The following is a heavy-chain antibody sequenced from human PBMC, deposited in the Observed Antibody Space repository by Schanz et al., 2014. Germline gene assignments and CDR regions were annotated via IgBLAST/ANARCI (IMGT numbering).Heavy chain of an antibody. CDR1: GFTFNNYG. Sequence: QVQVVESGGGVVQPGRSLRLSCVASGFTFNNYGMHWVRQAPGKGLGWVAVIWHDGSGKYYADSVKGRFTISRDNSKNTLYLQMNSLRADDTAVYYCARDLLVSHYDFWSGNDYWGQGTLXTVSS. V-gene: IGHV3-30*19. D-gene: IGHD3-3*01. J-gene: IGHJ4*02. CDR3: ARDLLVSHYDFWSGNDY. CDR2: IWHDGSGK.